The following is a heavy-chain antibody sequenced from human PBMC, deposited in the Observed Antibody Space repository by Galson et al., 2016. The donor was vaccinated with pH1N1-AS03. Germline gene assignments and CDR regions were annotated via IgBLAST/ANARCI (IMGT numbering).Heavy chain of an antibody. D-gene: IGHD3-22*01. Sequence: LSLTCTVSNGSISTYYWSWIRQPPGKGPEWIGYIYYGGRTNYNPSRKSRVTISVDPPKNQFSLKLNFVTTADTAVYFCARALRSRYYFDNWGQGTLIAVSS. CDR3: ARALRSRYYFDN. J-gene: IGHJ5*02. CDR2: IYYGGRT. CDR1: NGSISTYY. V-gene: IGHV4-59*01.